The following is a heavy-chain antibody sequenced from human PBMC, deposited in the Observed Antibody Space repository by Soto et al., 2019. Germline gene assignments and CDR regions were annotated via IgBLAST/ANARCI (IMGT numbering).Heavy chain of an antibody. CDR3: ARLLFGAANWFDP. CDR2: IYYSGST. Sequence: PSETLSLTCTVSGGSISNSGYYWGWIRQPPGKGLEWIGSIYYSGSTYYNPSLKSRVTISVDTSKSQFSLKLSSVTAADTAVYYCARLLFGAANWFDPWGQGTLVTVS. V-gene: IGHV4-39*07. D-gene: IGHD3-10*01. J-gene: IGHJ5*02. CDR1: GGSISNSGYY.